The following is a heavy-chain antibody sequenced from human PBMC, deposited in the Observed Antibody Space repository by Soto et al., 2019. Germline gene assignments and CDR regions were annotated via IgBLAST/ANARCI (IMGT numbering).Heavy chain of an antibody. Sequence: LSLPCAISGYSVSINTAAWNWMRSSPSRGLEWLGRTYYRSNWRHDYAVSVKSRITVNPDTSKNHSSLQLNSVTPDDTAVYYCARGVAGSGFDLWGQGTLVTVSS. CDR2: TYYRSNWRH. D-gene: IGHD6-19*01. J-gene: IGHJ4*02. CDR1: GYSVSINTAA. V-gene: IGHV6-1*01. CDR3: ARGVAGSGFDL.